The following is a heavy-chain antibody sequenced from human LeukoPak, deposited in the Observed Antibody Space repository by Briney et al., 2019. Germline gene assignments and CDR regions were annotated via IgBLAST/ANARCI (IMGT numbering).Heavy chain of an antibody. CDR1: GYTFTGYY. CDR3: ARLSPFCRIKGDGTCYSDY. Sequence: ASVKVSCKASGYTFTGYYMHWVRQAPGQGFEWMGWINPNSGGTNYAQRFQGRVTMTRDKSISTAYLRWSSLKASDTAMYYCARLSPFCRIKGDGTCYSDYWGQGTLVTVSS. V-gene: IGHV1-2*02. CDR2: INPNSGGT. D-gene: IGHD2-15*01. J-gene: IGHJ4*02.